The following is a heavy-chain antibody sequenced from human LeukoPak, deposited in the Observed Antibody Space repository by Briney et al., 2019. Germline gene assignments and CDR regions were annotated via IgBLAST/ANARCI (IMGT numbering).Heavy chain of an antibody. CDR3: AKDSAGLDYYFDY. CDR1: GFTFNNYA. D-gene: IGHD1-14*01. V-gene: IGHV3-30*18. Sequence: GGSLRLSCAASGFTFNNYAMHWIREAPGKGLDWVAVISYDGSRKYHADSVKGRFTISRDNSKNTLYLQMNSLRAEDTAVYYCAKDSAGLDYYFDYWGQGTLVTVSS. CDR2: ISYDGSRK. J-gene: IGHJ4*02.